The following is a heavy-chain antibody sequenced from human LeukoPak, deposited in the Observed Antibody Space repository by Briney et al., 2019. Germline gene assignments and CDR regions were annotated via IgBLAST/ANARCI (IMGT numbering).Heavy chain of an antibody. V-gene: IGHV3-48*03. Sequence: AGGSLRLSRAASEFTLCSYEMNWVRQAPGKGLECGSYISSSGRTIYYADSVKGRFTISRDNAKNSLYLQMNILRAEDTAVYYCARDSDSSGSFDYWGQGTLVTVSS. CDR2: ISSSGRTI. J-gene: IGHJ4*02. CDR1: EFTLCSYE. D-gene: IGHD3-22*01. CDR3: ARDSDSSGSFDY.